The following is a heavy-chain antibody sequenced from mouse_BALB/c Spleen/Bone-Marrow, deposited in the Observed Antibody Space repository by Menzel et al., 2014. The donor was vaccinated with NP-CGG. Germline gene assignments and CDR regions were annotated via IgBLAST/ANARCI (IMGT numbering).Heavy chain of an antibody. Sequence: VQLQQSGAELVRPGSSVKISCKASGYAFSSYWINWVKQRPGQGLEWVGEIYPGDGDTNYNGKFKGKATLTADKSSSTAYMQHSSLATEDSAVYFYANMITRHAIDYWGQGTSVTVSS. V-gene: IGHV1-80*01. CDR3: ANMITRHAIDY. D-gene: IGHD2-3*01. CDR2: IYPGDGDT. CDR1: GYAFSSYW. J-gene: IGHJ4*01.